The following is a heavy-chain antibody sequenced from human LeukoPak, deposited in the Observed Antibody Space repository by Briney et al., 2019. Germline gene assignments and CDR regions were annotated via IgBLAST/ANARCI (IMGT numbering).Heavy chain of an antibody. CDR3: ARDMLHYNWFDP. CDR1: GFTFSSYA. J-gene: IGHJ5*02. D-gene: IGHD2-8*01. CDR2: ISSSSSYI. Sequence: GGSLRLSCAASGFTFSSYAMSSVRQAPGKGLEWVSSISSSSSYIYYADSVKGRFTISRDNAKNSLYLQMNSLRAEDTAVYYCARDMLHYNWFDPWGQGTLVTVSS. V-gene: IGHV3-21*01.